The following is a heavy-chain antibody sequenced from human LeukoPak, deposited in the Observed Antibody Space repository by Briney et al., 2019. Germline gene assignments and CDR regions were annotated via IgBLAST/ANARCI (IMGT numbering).Heavy chain of an antibody. CDR2: ISTYNDDR. CDR3: ARDRSSFSYAFDI. Sequence: ASVKVSCKASGFTFTSYDINWVRQAPGQRLEWMGWISTYNDDRKYSPKFQGTVTITTDTSASTAYLELSSLRSEDTAVYYCARDRSSFSYAFDIWGQGTMVTVSS. V-gene: IGHV1-3*04. CDR1: GFTFTSYD. J-gene: IGHJ3*02. D-gene: IGHD6-6*01.